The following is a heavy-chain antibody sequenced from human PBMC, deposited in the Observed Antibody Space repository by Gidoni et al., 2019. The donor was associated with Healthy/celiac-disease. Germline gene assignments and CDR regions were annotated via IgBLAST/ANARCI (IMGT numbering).Heavy chain of an antibody. Sequence: QVQLVESGGGVVQPRRSLRLPCSVSGFTFSSYGMHWVRQAPGKVLEWVAVISYDGSNKYYADSVKGRFTISRDNSKNTLYLQMNSLRAEDTAVYYCAKDLHAAAGANIDYWGQGTLVTVSS. D-gene: IGHD6-13*01. CDR1: GFTFSSYG. CDR2: ISYDGSNK. J-gene: IGHJ4*02. CDR3: AKDLHAAAGANIDY. V-gene: IGHV3-30*18.